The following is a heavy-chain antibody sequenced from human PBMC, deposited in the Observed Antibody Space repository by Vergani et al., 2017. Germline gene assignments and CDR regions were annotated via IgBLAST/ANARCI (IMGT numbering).Heavy chain of an antibody. CDR1: GFIFSDYY. J-gene: IGHJ5*02. CDR3: GRKQSPASLMDKPIDI. D-gene: IGHD1/OR15-1a*01. V-gene: IGHV3-11*01. CDR2: ISDGGETK. Sequence: QVQLVASGGGLVRPGGSLRLSCAASGFIFSDYYMTWIRQTPGKGLEWLAHISDGGETKMYAESLKGRFTVSRDNTKNLLILQMKTQKVDDTATYYCGRKQSPASLMDKPIDIWGQGTLVTVSS.